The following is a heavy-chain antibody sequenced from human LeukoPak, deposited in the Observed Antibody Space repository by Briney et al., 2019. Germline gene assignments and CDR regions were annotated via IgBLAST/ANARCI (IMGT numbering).Heavy chain of an antibody. J-gene: IGHJ4*02. CDR1: GGSISSGGYY. CDR3: ARGPYSSSWIDY. D-gene: IGHD6-6*01. Sequence: ASETLSLTCTVSGGSISSGGYYWSWIRQPPGKGLEWIGEINHSGSTNYNPSLKSRVTISVDTSKNQFSLKLSSVTAADTAVYYCARGPYSSSWIDYWGQGTLVTVSS. V-gene: IGHV4-39*07. CDR2: INHSGST.